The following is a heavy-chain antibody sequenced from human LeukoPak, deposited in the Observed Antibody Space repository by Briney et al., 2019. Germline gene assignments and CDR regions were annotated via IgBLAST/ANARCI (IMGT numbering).Heavy chain of an antibody. CDR3: AALHRILFDY. V-gene: IGHV3-48*01. CDR1: GFTFSTYS. CDR2: ITSSSSTI. D-gene: IGHD2-15*01. Sequence: PGGSLRLSCAASGFTFSTYSMNWVRQAPGKGLEWVSYITSSSSTIYHADSVKGRFTISRDNAKNSLYLQVNSLRAADTAVYYCAALHRILFDYWGQGTLVTVSS. J-gene: IGHJ4*02.